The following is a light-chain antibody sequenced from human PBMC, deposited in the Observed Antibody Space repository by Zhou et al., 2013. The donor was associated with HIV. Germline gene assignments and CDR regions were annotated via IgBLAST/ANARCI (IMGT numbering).Light chain of an antibody. CDR2: SAT. J-gene: IGKJ1*01. CDR3: QKYNRAPRT. V-gene: IGKV1-27*01. Sequence: DIQMTQSPSSLSTSVGDTVTITCRASQDINNYLAWYQQKPGQVPSLLIHSATTLLSGVPSYFSGSGSGTNFTLTINGVQPEDVATYYCQKYNRAPRTFGPGTEGGNQT. CDR1: QDINNY.